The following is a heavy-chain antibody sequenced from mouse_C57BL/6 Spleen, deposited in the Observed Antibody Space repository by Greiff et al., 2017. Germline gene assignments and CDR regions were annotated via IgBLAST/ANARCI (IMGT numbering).Heavy chain of an antibody. J-gene: IGHJ1*03. CDR1: GFTFTDYY. D-gene: IGHD4-1*01. Sequence: DVHLVESGGGLVQPGGSLSLSCAASGFTFTDYYMRWVRQPPGKALEWLGFIRNKANGYTTEYSASVKGRFTISRDNSQSIHYLQMNALRAEDSATCYCARSSNWERYFDVWGKGTSVTVSS. V-gene: IGHV7-3*01. CDR2: IRNKANGYTT. CDR3: ARSSNWERYFDV.